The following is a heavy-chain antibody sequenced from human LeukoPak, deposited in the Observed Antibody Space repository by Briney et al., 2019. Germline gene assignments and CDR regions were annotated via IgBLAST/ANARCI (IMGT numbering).Heavy chain of an antibody. CDR3: ARDYSYNWNSDEVYYFEH. CDR1: RLTFSSYA. J-gene: IGHJ4*02. V-gene: IGHV3-23*01. CDR2: ISGSGGST. Sequence: PGGSLRLSCAASRLTFSSYAMSWVRQAPGKGRVGVSAISGSGGSTYFADSVKGRFTISRDNSKNTLDLQMNSLRAEDTAVYYCARDYSYNWNSDEVYYFEHWGQGPLVTVSS. D-gene: IGHD1-1*01.